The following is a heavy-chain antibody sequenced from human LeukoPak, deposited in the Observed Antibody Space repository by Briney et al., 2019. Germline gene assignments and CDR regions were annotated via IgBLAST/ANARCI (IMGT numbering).Heavy chain of an antibody. CDR2: IYHSGST. D-gene: IGHD3-10*01. V-gene: IGHV4-38-2*01. Sequence: SETLSLTCAVSGYSISSGYYWGWSRQPPGRGLEWIGSIYHSGSTYYNPSLKGRATLSVDTSKNQFSLKLSSVTAADTAVYYCARGNGGVYGSGRWFDPWGQGTLVTVSS. CDR3: ARGNGGVYGSGRWFDP. J-gene: IGHJ5*02. CDR1: GYSISSGYY.